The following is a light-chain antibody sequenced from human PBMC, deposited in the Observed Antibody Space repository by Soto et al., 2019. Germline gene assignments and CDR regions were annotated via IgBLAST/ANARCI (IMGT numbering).Light chain of an antibody. CDR1: QGISDY. CDR2: TAS. V-gene: IGKV1-39*01. CDR3: QQTYTFPWT. Sequence: IRMTQSPSSLSASVGDTVTITCRASQGISDYLSWFQHKPGEAPKLLIYTASSLQGGVPLRFSGAGSRTDFSLTISGLQPEDSATYYCQQTYTFPWTFGQGTRVDIK. J-gene: IGKJ1*01.